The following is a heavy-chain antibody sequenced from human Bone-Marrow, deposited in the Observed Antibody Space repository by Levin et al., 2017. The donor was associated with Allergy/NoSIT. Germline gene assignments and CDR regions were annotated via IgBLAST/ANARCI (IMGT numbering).Heavy chain of an antibody. CDR1: GFTFSSYA. CDR2: ISGSGGST. CDR3: AKDRYDILTGYSGAFDS. J-gene: IGHJ3*02. V-gene: IGHV3-23*01. D-gene: IGHD3-9*01. Sequence: GGSLRLSCAASGFTFSSYAMSWVRQAPGKGLEWVSAISGSGGSTYYADSVKGRFTISRDNSKNTLYLQMNSLRAEDTAVYYCAKDRYDILTGYSGAFDSWGQGTMVTVSS.